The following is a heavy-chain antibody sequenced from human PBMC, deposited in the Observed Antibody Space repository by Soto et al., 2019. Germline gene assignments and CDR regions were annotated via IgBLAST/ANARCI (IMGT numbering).Heavy chain of an antibody. J-gene: IGHJ4*03. Sequence: PGGSLRLSCVVSGFSVSATSIFWVRQATGKGLEWVSLMHRGGTTDNADSVKGRFTTSRDKSKNTLYLHMNGLRVEDTAVYYCARVNTTLVDHFDCWGQGT. CDR2: MHRGGTT. D-gene: IGHD5-18*01. CDR1: GFSVSATS. CDR3: ARVNTTLVDHFDC. V-gene: IGHV3-53*01.